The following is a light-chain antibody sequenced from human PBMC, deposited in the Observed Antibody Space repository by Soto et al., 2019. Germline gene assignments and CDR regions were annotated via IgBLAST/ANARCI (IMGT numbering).Light chain of an antibody. CDR2: AAS. J-gene: IGKJ1*01. CDR1: QGISNY. CDR3: QQSYTTPRT. V-gene: IGKV1-27*01. Sequence: DIQMTQSPSSLSASVGDRVTITCRASQGISNYVAWYQQKPGKVPKLLIYAASTLQSGVPSRFSGSGSGTDFTLTISGLQPEDVATYYCQQSYTTPRTFGQGTKVEIK.